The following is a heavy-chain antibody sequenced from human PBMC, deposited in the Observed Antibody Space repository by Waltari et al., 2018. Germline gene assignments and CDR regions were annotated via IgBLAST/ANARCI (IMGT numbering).Heavy chain of an antibody. CDR3: ARRPWVVVPAAAFDY. Sequence: QVQLQQWGAGLLKPSETLSLTCAVYGGSFSGYYWSWIRQPPGKGLEWIGEINHSGSTNHNPSLRSRVTISVDTSKNQFSLKLGAVTAADTAVYYCARRPWVVVPAAAFDYWGQGTLVTVSS. CDR2: INHSGST. D-gene: IGHD2-2*01. V-gene: IGHV4-34*01. CDR1: GGSFSGYY. J-gene: IGHJ4*02.